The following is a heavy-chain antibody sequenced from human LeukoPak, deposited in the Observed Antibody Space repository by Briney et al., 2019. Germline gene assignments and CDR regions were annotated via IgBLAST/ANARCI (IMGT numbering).Heavy chain of an antibody. Sequence: SETLSLTCTVSGRSISPHYWSWFRQAPGRGLEWIGYIFSSGGTTYKPSLKSRVTLSVDTSKNQFSLRLTSVTAADTAVYYCARDVVDNFYNNSVYYGRGVFDIWGQGTMVTVSS. J-gene: IGHJ3*02. D-gene: IGHD3-22*01. V-gene: IGHV4-59*11. CDR2: IFSSGGT. CDR1: GRSISPHY. CDR3: ARDVVDNFYNNSVYYGRGVFDI.